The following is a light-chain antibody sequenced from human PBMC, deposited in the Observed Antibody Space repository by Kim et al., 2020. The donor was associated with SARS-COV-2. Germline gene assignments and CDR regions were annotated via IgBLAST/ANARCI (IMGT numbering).Light chain of an antibody. CDR1: SLRSYY. CDR3: NSRDSSGNHVV. CDR2: GKN. J-gene: IGLJ2*01. Sequence: ALGPTVRMTCQGDSLRSYYASWYQQKPGQAPVLVIYGKNNRPSGIPDRFSGSSSGNTASLTITGAQAEDEAYYYCNSRDSSGNHVVFGGGTQLTVL. V-gene: IGLV3-19*01.